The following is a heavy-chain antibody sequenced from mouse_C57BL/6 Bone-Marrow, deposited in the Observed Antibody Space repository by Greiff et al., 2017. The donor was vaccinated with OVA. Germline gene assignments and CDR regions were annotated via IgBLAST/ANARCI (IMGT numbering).Heavy chain of an antibody. V-gene: IGHV1-15*01. Sequence: VKLMESGAELVRPGASVTLSCKASGYTFTDYEMHWVKQTPVHGLEWIGAIDPETGGTAYNQKFKGKAILTADKSSSTAYMELRSLTSEDSAVYYCTRWSGWGQGTLVTVSA. CDR3: TRWSG. J-gene: IGHJ3*01. CDR1: GYTFTDYE. CDR2: IDPETGGT.